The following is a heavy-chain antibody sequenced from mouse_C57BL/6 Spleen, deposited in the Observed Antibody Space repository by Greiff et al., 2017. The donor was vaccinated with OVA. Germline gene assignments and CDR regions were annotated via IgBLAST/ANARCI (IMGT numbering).Heavy chain of an antibody. CDR2: INYDGSST. D-gene: IGHD1-1*01. V-gene: IGHV5-16*01. CDR3: ARDDYGSSYWYFDV. Sequence: EVQLVESEGGLVQPGSSMKLSCTASGFTFSDYYMAWVRQVPEKGLEWVANINYDGSSTYYLDSLKSRFIISRDNAKNILYLKMSSLKSEATATYYCARDDYGSSYWYFDVWGTGTTVTVSS. J-gene: IGHJ1*03. CDR1: GFTFSDYY.